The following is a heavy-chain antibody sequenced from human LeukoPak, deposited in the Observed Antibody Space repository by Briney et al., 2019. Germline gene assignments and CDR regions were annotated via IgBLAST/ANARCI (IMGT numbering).Heavy chain of an antibody. V-gene: IGHV3-23*01. J-gene: IGHJ4*02. CDR3: ARKSGDIDC. CDR1: GFTFSGYG. D-gene: IGHD1-1*01. Sequence: GGSLRLSCAASGFTFSGYGMSGVRQAPGKGLEWVSAITGITGTTYYADSVKGRFTISRDNSKNTLYLQMNSLRPEDTAVYYCARKSGDIDCWGQGTLVTVSS. CDR2: ITGITGTT.